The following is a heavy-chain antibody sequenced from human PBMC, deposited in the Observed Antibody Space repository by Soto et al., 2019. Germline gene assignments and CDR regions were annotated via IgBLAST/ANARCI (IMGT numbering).Heavy chain of an antibody. CDR1: GYTFTSYA. CDR2: INAGNGNT. J-gene: IGHJ4*02. CDR3: ARDPGYSYGYN. V-gene: IGHV1-3*01. Sequence: ASVKVSCKASGYTFTSYAMHWVRQAPGQRLEWMGWINAGNGNTKYSQKFQGRVTITRDTSASTAYMELSSLISEDTAVYYYARDPGYSYGYNWGQGTLVTVSS. D-gene: IGHD5-18*01.